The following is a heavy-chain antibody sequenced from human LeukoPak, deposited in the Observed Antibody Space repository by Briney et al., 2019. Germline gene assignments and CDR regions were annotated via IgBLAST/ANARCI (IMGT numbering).Heavy chain of an antibody. J-gene: IGHJ3*02. Sequence: PSETLSLTCTVSGGSISSSSYYWSWIRQPPGKGLEWIGYISYSGSTNYNPSLKSRVTISIDTSKNQFSLKLRSVTAADTAIYYCARQGYDILTGYIDAFDIWGQGTMVTVSS. D-gene: IGHD3-9*01. CDR3: ARQGYDILTGYIDAFDI. CDR1: GGSISSSSYY. CDR2: ISYSGST. V-gene: IGHV4-61*05.